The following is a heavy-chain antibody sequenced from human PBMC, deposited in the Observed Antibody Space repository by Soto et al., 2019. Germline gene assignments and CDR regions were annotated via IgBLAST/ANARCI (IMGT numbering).Heavy chain of an antibody. CDR1: GGSISSGGYF. CDR2: IYYSWST. V-gene: IGHV4-31*03. Sequence: QVQLQESGPGLVQPSQTLSLTCTVSGGSISSGGYFWSWIRQHPGKGLEWIGSIYYSWSTYCNPSLKSRITISVDTSKNQFSLKLSSVTAADPAVYYSARGVAIWGQGTMVTVSS. D-gene: IGHD2-15*01. J-gene: IGHJ3*02. CDR3: ARGVAI.